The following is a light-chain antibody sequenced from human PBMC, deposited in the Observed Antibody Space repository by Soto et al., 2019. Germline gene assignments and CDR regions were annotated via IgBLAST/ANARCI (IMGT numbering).Light chain of an antibody. CDR2: AAS. CDR3: QQSYSTPLT. J-gene: IGKJ5*01. CDR1: QSISSY. V-gene: IGKV1-39*01. Sequence: DILMTQSPSSLSSSVGERVTITCRASQSISSYLYWYQQKPGNAPQILIYAASCLTSGVPSRFSGSGSGTDFTLTISRLQPEDFATYYCQQSYSTPLTFGQGTRLEIK.